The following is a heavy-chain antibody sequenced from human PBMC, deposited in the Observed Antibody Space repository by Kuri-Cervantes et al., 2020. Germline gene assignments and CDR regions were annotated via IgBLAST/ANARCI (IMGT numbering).Heavy chain of an antibody. D-gene: IGHD6-13*01. J-gene: IGHJ4*02. V-gene: IGHV3-21*01. CDR1: GFTFSSNT. Sequence: GESLKISCAASGFTFSSNTMNWVRQAPGKGLEWVSSISSGSAYVYYADSVKGRFTISRDNAKNSLYLQMNSLRAEDTAVYYCARDRLAAAWDYWGQGTLVTVSS. CDR3: ARDRLAAAWDY. CDR2: ISSGSAYV.